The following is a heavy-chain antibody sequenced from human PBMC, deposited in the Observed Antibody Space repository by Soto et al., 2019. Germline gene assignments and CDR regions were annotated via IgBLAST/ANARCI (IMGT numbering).Heavy chain of an antibody. J-gene: IGHJ6*02. CDR1: GFTFSSYG. V-gene: IGHV3-30*18. D-gene: IGHD3-3*01. CDR3: AKGLTIFGVVIISGLYGMDV. CDR2: ISYDGSNK. Sequence: GGSLRLSCAASGFTFSSYGMHWVRQAPGKGLEWVAVISYDGSNKYYADSVKGRFTNSRDNSKNTLYLQMNSLGAEDTAVYYCAKGLTIFGVVIISGLYGMDVWGQGTTVTVSS.